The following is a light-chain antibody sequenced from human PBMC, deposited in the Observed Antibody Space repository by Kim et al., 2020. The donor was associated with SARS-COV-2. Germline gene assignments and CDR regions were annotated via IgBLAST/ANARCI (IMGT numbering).Light chain of an antibody. J-gene: IGLJ3*02. CDR3: SSYAGSNTWV. V-gene: IGLV2-8*01. CDR2: EVS. Sequence: QSALTQPPSASGSPGQSVTISCTGTSSDVGGYNYVSWYQQHPGKAPKLMIYEVSKRPSGVPDRFSGSKSGNTPSLTVSGLQAEDEADYYCSSYAGSNTWVFGGGTQLTVL. CDR1: SSDVGGYNY.